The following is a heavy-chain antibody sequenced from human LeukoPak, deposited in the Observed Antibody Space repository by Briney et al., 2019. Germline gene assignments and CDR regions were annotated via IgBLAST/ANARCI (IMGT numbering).Heavy chain of an antibody. CDR1: GFTFSAYA. CDR3: ARGRAETIYGSGSYRVMDV. D-gene: IGHD3-10*01. V-gene: IGHV3-23*01. J-gene: IGHJ6*02. Sequence: GGSLRLSCTASGFTFSAYAMMWVRQAPGKGPEWVSAIRGGGGSAFYADSVKGRFTISRDNSKYTLFLQMNSLRSEDTAVYYCARGRAETIYGSGSYRVMDVWGQGTTVTVSS. CDR2: IRGGGGSA.